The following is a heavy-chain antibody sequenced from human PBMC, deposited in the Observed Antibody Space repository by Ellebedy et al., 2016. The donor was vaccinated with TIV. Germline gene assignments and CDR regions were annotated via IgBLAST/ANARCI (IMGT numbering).Heavy chain of an antibody. J-gene: IGHJ6*02. CDR2: ISSSGSTI. V-gene: IGHV3-48*04. Sequence: GESLKISCAASGFPFNSYSMNWVRQAPGKGLEWVSYISSSGSTIYYADSVKGRFTISRDNSKNTLYLQMSSLRAEDTAVYYCARDDDLPDNGLDVWGQGTTVTVSS. CDR1: GFPFNSYS. CDR3: ARDDDLPDNGLDV. D-gene: IGHD3-3*01.